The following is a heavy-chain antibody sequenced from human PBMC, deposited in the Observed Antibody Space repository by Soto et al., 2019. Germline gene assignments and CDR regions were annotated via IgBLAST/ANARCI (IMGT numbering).Heavy chain of an antibody. J-gene: IGHJ4*02. CDR3: ARAVGRDGRSWHRGAFDY. CDR2: ISAYNGNT. V-gene: IGHV1-18*01. D-gene: IGHD1-26*01. Sequence: ASVKVSCKASGYTFTSYGISWVRQAPGQGLEWMGWISAYNGNTNYAQKLQGRVTMTTDTSTSTAYMELSSLRSDDTAVYYCARAVGRDGRSWHRGAFDYWGQGTQVTVSS. CDR1: GYTFTSYG.